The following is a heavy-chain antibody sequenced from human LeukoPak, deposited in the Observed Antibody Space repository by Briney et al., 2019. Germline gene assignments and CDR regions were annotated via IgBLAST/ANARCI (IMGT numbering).Heavy chain of an antibody. D-gene: IGHD2-15*01. CDR1: GYSFTSYW. CDR2: IYPGDSDT. Sequence: GESLKISCKGSGYSFTSYWIGWVRQMPGKGLEWMGIIYPGDSDTRYSPSFQGQVTISADKSISTAYLQWSSLKASDTAMYYCARQRCSGGSCYLVDYWGQGTLVTVSS. V-gene: IGHV5-51*01. CDR3: ARQRCSGGSCYLVDY. J-gene: IGHJ4*02.